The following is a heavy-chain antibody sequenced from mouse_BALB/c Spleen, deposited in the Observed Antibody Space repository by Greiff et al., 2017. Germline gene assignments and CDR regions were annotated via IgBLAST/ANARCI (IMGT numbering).Heavy chain of an antibody. D-gene: IGHD1-1*01. Sequence: EVQVVESGGGLVQPGGSMKLSCVASGFTFSNYWMNWVRQSPEKGLEWVAEIRLKSNNYATHYAESVKGRFTISRDDSKSSVYLQMNNLRAEDTGIYYCTRRDYYGSRYYYAMDYWGQGTSVTVSS. CDR1: GFTFSNYW. V-gene: IGHV6-6*02. CDR2: IRLKSNNYAT. J-gene: IGHJ4*01. CDR3: TRRDYYGSRYYYAMDY.